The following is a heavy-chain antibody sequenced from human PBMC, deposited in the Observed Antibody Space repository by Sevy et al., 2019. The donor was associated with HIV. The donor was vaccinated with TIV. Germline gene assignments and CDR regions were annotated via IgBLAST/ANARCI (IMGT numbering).Heavy chain of an antibody. D-gene: IGHD1-26*01. Sequence: SVKVSCKASGGTFSSYAISWVRQAPGQGLEWMGGIIPIFGTANYAQKFQGRVTITADESTSTAYMELSSLRSEDTAVYYCAGEGGGSYYHYYYYYGMDVWGQGTTVTVSS. J-gene: IGHJ6*02. CDR3: AGEGGGSYYHYYYYYGMDV. CDR1: GGTFSSYA. CDR2: IIPIFGTA. V-gene: IGHV1-69*13.